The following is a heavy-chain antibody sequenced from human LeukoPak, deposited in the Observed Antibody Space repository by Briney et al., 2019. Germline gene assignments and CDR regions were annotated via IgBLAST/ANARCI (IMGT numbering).Heavy chain of an antibody. V-gene: IGHV1-18*01. D-gene: IGHD5-18*01. CDR1: GYTFTSYG. CDR2: ISAYNGNT. J-gene: IGHJ6*02. Sequence: ASVKVSCKASGYTFTSYGISWVRQAPGQGLEWMGWISAYNGNTNYAQKLQGRVTMTTDTSTSTAYMELRSLRSDDTAAYYCARDRGYSYGYYYGMDVWGQGTTVTVSS. CDR3: ARDRGYSYGYYYGMDV.